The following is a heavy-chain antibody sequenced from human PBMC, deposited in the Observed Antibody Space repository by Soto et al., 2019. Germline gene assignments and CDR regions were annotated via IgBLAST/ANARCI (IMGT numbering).Heavy chain of an antibody. D-gene: IGHD4-17*01. CDR1: GGSISTGGYY. J-gene: IGHJ4*02. Sequence: PSETLSLTCTVSGGSISTGGYYWNWIRQHPGKGLEWIGYFYYSGSTYYNPSLKSRVTISVDTSKNQFSLKLSSVTAADTAVYYCARSPEATVTAFDYWGQGTLVTVSS. CDR2: FYYSGST. CDR3: ARSPEATVTAFDY. V-gene: IGHV4-31*03.